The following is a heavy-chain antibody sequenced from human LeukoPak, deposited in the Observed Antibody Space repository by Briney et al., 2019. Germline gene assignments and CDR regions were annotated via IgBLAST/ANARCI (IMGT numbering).Heavy chain of an antibody. V-gene: IGHV4-59*01. J-gene: IGHJ4*02. CDR2: IHYSGST. CDR3: ASRKLGNDY. Sequence: SETLSLTCTVSGGSISSYYWSWIRQPPGKGLEWIGYIHYSGSTHYNPSLKSRVTISADTSQNQFSLKLSSVTAADTAVYYCASRKLGNDYWGQGTLVTVSS. D-gene: IGHD7-27*01. CDR1: GGSISSYY.